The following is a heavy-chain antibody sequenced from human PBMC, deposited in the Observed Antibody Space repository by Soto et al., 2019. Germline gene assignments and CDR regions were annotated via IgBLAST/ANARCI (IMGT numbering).Heavy chain of an antibody. CDR2: ISWNSGSI. CDR3: AQGYSSIGGAFDI. J-gene: IGHJ3*02. Sequence: EVQLVESGGGLVQPGRSLRLSCAASGFTFDDYAMHWVRQAPGKGLEWVSGISWNSGSIGYADSVKGRFTISRDNAKNSLYLQMNSLRAEDTALYYCAQGYSSIGGAFDIWGQGTMVTVSS. CDR1: GFTFDDYA. V-gene: IGHV3-9*01. D-gene: IGHD6-13*01.